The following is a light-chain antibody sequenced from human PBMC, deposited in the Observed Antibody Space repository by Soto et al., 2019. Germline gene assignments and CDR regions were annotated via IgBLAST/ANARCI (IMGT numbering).Light chain of an antibody. CDR3: TSYAGSSNYV. CDR1: SSDVGGYNY. J-gene: IGLJ1*01. V-gene: IGLV2-14*01. CDR2: EVS. Sequence: QSALTQPASVSGSPGQSITISCTGTSSDVGGYNYVSWYQQHPGKAPKLMIYEVSNRPSGVSNRFSGSKSGNTASLAISGLQAEDEADYYCTSYAGSSNYVFGTGTKVTVL.